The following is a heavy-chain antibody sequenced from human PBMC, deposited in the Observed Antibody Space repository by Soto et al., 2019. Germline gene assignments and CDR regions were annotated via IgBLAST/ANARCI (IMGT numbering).Heavy chain of an antibody. CDR2: ISYDGSNK. CDR1: GFTFSSYA. J-gene: IGHJ6*02. V-gene: IGHV3-30-3*01. CDR3: ARDHIVVVTAYGMDV. D-gene: IGHD2-21*02. Sequence: PVGSLRLSGAASGFTFSSYALHWVRQAPGKGLEWVAVISYDGSNKYYADSVKGRFTISRYNSKNTLYLQMNSLRAEDTAVYYCARDHIVVVTAYGMDVWGQGTTVTVSS.